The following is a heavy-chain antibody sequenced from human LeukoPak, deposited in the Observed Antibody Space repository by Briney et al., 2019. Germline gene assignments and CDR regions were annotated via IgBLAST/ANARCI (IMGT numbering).Heavy chain of an antibody. CDR3: ARGRDHSWFGEIWDYAFDI. D-gene: IGHD3-10*01. CDR2: IKKDGNDK. J-gene: IGHJ3*02. CDR1: GFTVNSYW. Sequence: GGSLRLSCAASGFTVNSYWMTWVRQAPGKGLEWVASIKKDGNDKYYVDSVKGRFTISRDNARSSLSLQMNSLRVEDTALYYCARGRDHSWFGEIWDYAFDIWGQGTMVTVSS. V-gene: IGHV3-7*01.